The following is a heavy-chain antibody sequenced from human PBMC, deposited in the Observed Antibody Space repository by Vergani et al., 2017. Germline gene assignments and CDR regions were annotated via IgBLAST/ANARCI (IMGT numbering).Heavy chain of an antibody. V-gene: IGHV3-21*01. CDR3: ARVRYSSGWLDGMDV. D-gene: IGHD6-19*01. J-gene: IGHJ6*04. Sequence: VQLVESGGGVVQPGRSLRLSCAASGFTFSSYSMNWVRQAPGKGLEWVSSISSSSSYIYYADSVKGRFTISRDNAKNSLYLQMNSLRAEDTAVYYCARVRYSSGWLDGMDVWGKGTTVTVSS. CDR1: GFTFSSYS. CDR2: ISSSSSYI.